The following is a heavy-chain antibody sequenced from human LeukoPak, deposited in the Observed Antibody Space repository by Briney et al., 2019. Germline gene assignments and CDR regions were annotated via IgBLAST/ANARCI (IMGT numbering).Heavy chain of an antibody. D-gene: IGHD6-13*01. CDR2: INPNSGGT. J-gene: IGHJ4*02. V-gene: IGHV1-2*06. CDR3: ARVGAAGTGYSYFDH. Sequence: ASVKVSCKSSGYTFTDYYIHWVRQAPGQGLEWMGRINPNSGGTNYAQKFQDRVTMTRDTSISTAYMELSRLRSDDTAVYYCARVGAAGTGYSYFDHWGQGTLVTVSS. CDR1: GYTFTDYY.